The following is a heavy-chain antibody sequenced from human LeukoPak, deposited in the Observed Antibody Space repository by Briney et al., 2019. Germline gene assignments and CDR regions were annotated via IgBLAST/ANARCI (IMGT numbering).Heavy chain of an antibody. V-gene: IGHV1-2*02. CDR2: INPNSGGT. J-gene: IGHJ4*02. Sequence: ASVTVSCTASGYTFTGYYMHWVRQAPGQGLEWMGWINPNSGGTNYAQKFQGRVTMTRDTSISTAYMELSRLRSDDTAVYYCARDDSSGYHSFDYWGQGTLVTVSS. CDR3: ARDDSSGYHSFDY. CDR1: GYTFTGYY. D-gene: IGHD3-22*01.